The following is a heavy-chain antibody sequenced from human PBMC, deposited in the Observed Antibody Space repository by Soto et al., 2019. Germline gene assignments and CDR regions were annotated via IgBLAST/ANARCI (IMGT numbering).Heavy chain of an antibody. J-gene: IGHJ4*02. D-gene: IGHD1-1*01. CDR2: INYNSISI. V-gene: IGHV3-9*01. CDR1: GFTFDDYA. CDR3: AKDIGVTDTTGIFDE. Sequence: EVQLVESGGGLVQPGRSLRLSCAASGFTFDDYAMHWVRQAPGKGLEWVSLINYNSISIDYADSVQGRFTISRDNAKNSLHLQMNSLRIEDTGYYFGAKDIGVTDTTGIFDEWGRGTLVIVSS.